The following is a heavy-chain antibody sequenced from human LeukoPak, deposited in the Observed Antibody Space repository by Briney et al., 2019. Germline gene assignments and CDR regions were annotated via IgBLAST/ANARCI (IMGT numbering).Heavy chain of an antibody. J-gene: IGHJ4*02. V-gene: IGHV3-30*02. CDR2: IRSDASNT. CDR3: ARGLYYGSGSYYRPYYFDY. CDR1: GFTFSDFA. D-gene: IGHD3-10*01. Sequence: GGSLRLSCAASGFTFSDFAMHWVRQAPGKGLEWVAYIRSDASNTYYADSVKGRFTISRDISKNTLYLQMNSLRAEDTAVYYCARGLYYGSGSYYRPYYFDYWGQGTLVTVSS.